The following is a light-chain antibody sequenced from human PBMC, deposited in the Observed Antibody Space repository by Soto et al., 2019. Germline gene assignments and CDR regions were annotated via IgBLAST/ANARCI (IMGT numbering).Light chain of an antibody. V-gene: IGLV2-14*03. Sequence: QSALTQPASVSGSPGQSITISCGGTSSDVGAYIYVSWYQQFPGKAPKLILYEVNNRPSGVSNRFSGSKSDTTASLTISGLQNEEEAAYYCSAYSDIDTKVFGTGTKVTVL. CDR2: EVN. CDR3: SAYSDIDTKV. J-gene: IGLJ1*01. CDR1: SSDVGAYIY.